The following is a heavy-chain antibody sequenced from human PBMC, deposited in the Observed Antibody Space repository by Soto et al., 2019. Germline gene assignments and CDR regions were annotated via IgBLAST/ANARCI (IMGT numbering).Heavy chain of an antibody. D-gene: IGHD6-19*01. CDR1: GGSISSSSYY. Sequence: PSETLSLTCTVSGGSISSSSYYWGWIRQPPGKGLEWIGSIYYSGSTYYNPSLKSRVTISVDTSKNQFSLKLSSVTAADTAVYYCARRGSRDSSGWYSGNWFDPWGQGTLVTVSS. CDR2: IYYSGST. J-gene: IGHJ5*02. CDR3: ARRGSRDSSGWYSGNWFDP. V-gene: IGHV4-39*01.